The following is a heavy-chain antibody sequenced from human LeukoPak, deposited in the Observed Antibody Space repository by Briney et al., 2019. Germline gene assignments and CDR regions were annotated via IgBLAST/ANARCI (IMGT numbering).Heavy chain of an antibody. D-gene: IGHD6-19*01. CDR1: GDTFSSYA. Sequence: ASVKVSCKAPGDTFSSYAISWVRQAPGQGLEWMGGIIPIFGTANYAQKFQGRVTITADESTSTAYMELSSLRSEDTAVYYCARGRMAGTYVFDSWGQGTLVTVSS. V-gene: IGHV1-69*13. CDR3: ARGRMAGTYVFDS. J-gene: IGHJ4*02. CDR2: IIPIFGTA.